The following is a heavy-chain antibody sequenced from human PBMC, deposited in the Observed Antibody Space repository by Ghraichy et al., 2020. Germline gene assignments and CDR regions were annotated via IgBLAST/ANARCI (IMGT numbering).Heavy chain of an antibody. CDR1: GGSIFSSGYY. V-gene: IGHV4-31*03. CDR3: ARDRRNYGDKGVDS. D-gene: IGHD4-17*01. Sequence: SETLSLTCTVSGGSIFSSGYYWTWIRQHPGKGLEWIGNIYYSGSAYYNPSLKSRITISLDTSKNQFSLTLNSVTAADTAVYHCARDRRNYGDKGVDSWGQGTLVTVSS. J-gene: IGHJ4*02. CDR2: IYYSGSA.